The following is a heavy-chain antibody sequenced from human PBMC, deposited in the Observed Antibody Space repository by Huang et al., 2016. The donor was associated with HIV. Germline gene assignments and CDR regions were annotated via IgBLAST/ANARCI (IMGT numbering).Heavy chain of an antibody. J-gene: IGHJ4*02. CDR1: GGSFSDYY. D-gene: IGHD4-17*01. CDR3: ARTLWKYGDYGYFDS. CDR2: INHSGTT. V-gene: IGHV4-34*01. Sequence: HVQLQQWGAGLLKPSETLSLTCAVNGGSFSDYYWTWIRQSPGKGLEWIGEINHSGTTNYNPSLKSRGTMSIDRSRRQFSLKVKSVTAADTANYCARTLWKYGDYGYFDSWGQGALVTVSS.